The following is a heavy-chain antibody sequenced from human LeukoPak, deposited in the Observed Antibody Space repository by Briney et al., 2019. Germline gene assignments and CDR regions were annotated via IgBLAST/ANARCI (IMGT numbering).Heavy chain of an antibody. CDR2: IWYDGSNK. Sequence: GGSLRLSCAASGLTFSSYGMHWVRQAPGKGLEWVAVIWYDGSNKYYADSVKGRFTISRDNSKNTLYLQMNSLRAEDTAVYYCARGDCSGGSCYFAAEYFQHWGQGTLVTVSS. J-gene: IGHJ1*01. D-gene: IGHD2-15*01. V-gene: IGHV3-33*01. CDR1: GLTFSSYG. CDR3: ARGDCSGGSCYFAAEYFQH.